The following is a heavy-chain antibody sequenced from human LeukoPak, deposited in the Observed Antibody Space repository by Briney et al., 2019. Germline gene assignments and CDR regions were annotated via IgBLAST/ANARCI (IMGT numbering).Heavy chain of an antibody. J-gene: IGHJ5*02. CDR1: GFSFSNYY. CDR2: IRDSGET. CDR3: ARDRAAQEWVEFDP. D-gene: IGHD2-8*01. Sequence: GGSLRLSCAVSGFSFSNYYMNWVRQAPGKGLEWVSLIRDSGETFYADSVKGRFTISRDDSKNTVYLQMNSLRVEDTAVYFCARDRAAQEWVEFDPWGQGTLVTVSS. V-gene: IGHV3-66*03.